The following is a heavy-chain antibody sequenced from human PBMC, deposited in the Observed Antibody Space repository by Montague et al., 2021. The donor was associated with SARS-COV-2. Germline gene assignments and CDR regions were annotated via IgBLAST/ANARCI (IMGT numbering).Heavy chain of an antibody. CDR1: GGSISSYY. J-gene: IGHJ4*02. CDR2: IYYSGST. CDR3: ARGFDY. Sequence: SETLSLTCTVSGGSISSYYWSWIRQPPGKGLEWIGYIYYSGSTNSNPSLKSRVTISVATAKNQFSLTLSSVTAADTAVYYCARGFDYWGQGTLVTVSS. V-gene: IGHV4-59*01.